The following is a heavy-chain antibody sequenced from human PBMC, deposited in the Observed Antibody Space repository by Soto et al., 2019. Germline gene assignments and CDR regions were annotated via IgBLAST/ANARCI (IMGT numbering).Heavy chain of an antibody. Sequence: GGSLRLSCAASGFTFSSYAMSWVRQAPGKGLEWVSAISGSGGSTYYADSVKGRFTISRDNSKNTLYLQMNSLRAEDTAVYYCAKDQVVVPAALYYGMAVWGQGTTVTVSS. D-gene: IGHD2-2*01. J-gene: IGHJ6*02. CDR3: AKDQVVVPAALYYGMAV. CDR2: ISGSGGST. CDR1: GFTFSSYA. V-gene: IGHV3-23*01.